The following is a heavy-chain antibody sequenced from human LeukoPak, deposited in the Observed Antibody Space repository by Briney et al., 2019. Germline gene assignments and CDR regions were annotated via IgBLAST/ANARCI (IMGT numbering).Heavy chain of an antibody. D-gene: IGHD6-19*01. Sequence: GASVKVSCKASGYTFSSYYIYWVRQAPGQGLEWMGIINPGSGNTNYAQKFQGRVTMTRDTSTSTVYMELSCLRSEDTAVYYCARGPNSSGFEYWGQGTLVTVSS. CDR2: INPGSGNT. V-gene: IGHV1-46*01. J-gene: IGHJ4*02. CDR3: ARGPNSSGFEY. CDR1: GYTFSSYY.